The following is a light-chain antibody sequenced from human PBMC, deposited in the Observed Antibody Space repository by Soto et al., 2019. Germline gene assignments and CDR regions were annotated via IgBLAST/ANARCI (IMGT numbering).Light chain of an antibody. CDR1: QSVNNY. CDR2: DAS. V-gene: IGKV3-11*01. Sequence: EIVLTQSPATLSLSPGERATLSCRASQSVNNYLAWYQQKPGQAPRLLIYDASSRATGIPARFSGTGSGTDFTLTISRLEPEDVAVYYCQQRYDWPLTFGGGTKVEIK. J-gene: IGKJ4*01. CDR3: QQRYDWPLT.